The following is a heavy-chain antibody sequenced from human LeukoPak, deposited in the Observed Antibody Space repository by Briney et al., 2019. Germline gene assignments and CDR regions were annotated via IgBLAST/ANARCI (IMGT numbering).Heavy chain of an antibody. CDR1: GFTFRSYG. J-gene: IGHJ4*02. CDR2: INGYGSST. CDR3: ARDAPGNTALDY. D-gene: IGHD5-18*01. Sequence: PGGSLRLSCAASGFTFRSYGMHWVRQAPGKGLVWVSRINGYGSSTDFADSVKGRFTISRDNAKSTLYLQMNSLRAEDTAVYYCARDAPGNTALDYWGQGTLVTVSS. V-gene: IGHV3-74*01.